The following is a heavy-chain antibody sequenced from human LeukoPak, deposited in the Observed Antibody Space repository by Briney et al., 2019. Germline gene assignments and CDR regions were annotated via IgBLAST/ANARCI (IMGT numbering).Heavy chain of an antibody. CDR3: AKGGDSSGYLDY. D-gene: IGHD3-22*01. CDR1: GFTFSSYA. CDR2: ISGSGGST. Sequence: PGGSLRLSCAASGFTFSSYAMSWVRQAPGKGLEWVSAISGSGGSTYYADSVKGRFTISRDNSKNTLYPQMNSLRAEDTAVYYCAKGGDSSGYLDYWGQGTLVTVSS. V-gene: IGHV3-23*01. J-gene: IGHJ4*02.